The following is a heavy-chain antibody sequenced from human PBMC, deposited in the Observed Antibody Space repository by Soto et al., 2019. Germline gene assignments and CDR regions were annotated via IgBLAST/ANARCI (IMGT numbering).Heavy chain of an antibody. Sequence: SETLSLTCTVSGGSISSYYWSWIRQPPGKGLEWIGYIYYSGSTNYNPSLKSRVTISVDTSKNQFSLKLSSVTAADTAVYYCARLRIAAAGTSHYWFDPWGQGTLVTVSS. CDR1: GGSISSYY. CDR3: ARLRIAAAGTSHYWFDP. CDR2: IYYSGST. D-gene: IGHD6-13*01. J-gene: IGHJ5*02. V-gene: IGHV4-59*08.